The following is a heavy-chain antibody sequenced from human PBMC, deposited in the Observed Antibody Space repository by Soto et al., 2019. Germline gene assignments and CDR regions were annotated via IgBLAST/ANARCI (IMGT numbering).Heavy chain of an antibody. V-gene: IGHV3-23*01. CDR2: MSGSGGSI. CDR1: GFTFRDYA. CDR3: AKDMAYSGYDQNWFDP. J-gene: IGHJ5*02. D-gene: IGHD5-12*01. Sequence: GGSLRLSCAASGFTFRDYAMSWVRRAPGKGLEWVSAMSGSGGSIYYADSVKGRFTISRDNSKNTLYLQMNNLRAEDTAVYYCAKDMAYSGYDQNWFDPWGQGTLVTVSS.